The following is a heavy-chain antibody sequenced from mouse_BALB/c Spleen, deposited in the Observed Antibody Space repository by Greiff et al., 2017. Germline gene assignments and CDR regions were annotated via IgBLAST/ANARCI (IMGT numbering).Heavy chain of an antibody. J-gene: IGHJ4*01. CDR1: GYTFTSYW. V-gene: IGHV1-69*02. CDR3: TRRGGNYNYAMDY. D-gene: IGHD2-1*01. Sequence: VQLQQPGAELVRPGASVKLSCKASGYTFTSYWINWVKQRPGQGLEWIGNIYPSDSYTNYNQKFKDKATLTVDKSSSTAYMQLSSPTSEDSAVYYCTRRGGNYNYAMDYWGQGTSVTVSS. CDR2: IYPSDSYT.